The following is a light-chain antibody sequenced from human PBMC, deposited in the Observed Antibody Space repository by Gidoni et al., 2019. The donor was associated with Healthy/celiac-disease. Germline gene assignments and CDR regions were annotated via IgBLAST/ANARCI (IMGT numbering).Light chain of an antibody. CDR2: GAS. Sequence: EIVLTQSPGTLSLSPGERATLSCRASQSVSSSYLAWHQQKPGQAPRLLIYGASSRATGIPDRFSGSGSGTDFTLTISRLEPDDFAVYYCQQYAGTFGQGTKVEIK. J-gene: IGKJ1*01. V-gene: IGKV3-20*01. CDR3: QQYAGT. CDR1: QSVSSSY.